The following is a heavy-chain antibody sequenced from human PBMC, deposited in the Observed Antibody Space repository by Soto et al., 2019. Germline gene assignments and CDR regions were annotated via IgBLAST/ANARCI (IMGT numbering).Heavy chain of an antibody. Sequence: WGSLRLSCAASGFTFSSYGIIFFRHSPFKGLEWVSSISGSGGSTYYADSVKGRFTISRDNSKNTLYLQMSSLRAEDTAVYYCANRNDYGSGSYFPFDHWGQGTLVTVSS. CDR1: GFTFSSYG. J-gene: IGHJ4*02. CDR2: ISGSGGST. V-gene: IGHV3-23*01. D-gene: IGHD3-10*01. CDR3: ANRNDYGSGSYFPFDH.